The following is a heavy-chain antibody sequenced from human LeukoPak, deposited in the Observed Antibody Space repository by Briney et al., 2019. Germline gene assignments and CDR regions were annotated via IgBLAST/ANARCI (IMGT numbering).Heavy chain of an antibody. J-gene: IGHJ6*02. CDR1: GGSFSGYY. CDR2: INHSGST. V-gene: IGHV4-34*01. Sequence: SETLSLTCAVYGGSFSGYYWSWIRQPPGKGLEWIGEINHSGSTNYNPSLKSRVTISVDTSKNQFSLKLSSVTAADTAVYYCARQDTYYDFWSGYYSPNYYYGMDVWGQGTTVTVSS. CDR3: ARQDTYYDFWSGYYSPNYYYGMDV. D-gene: IGHD3-3*01.